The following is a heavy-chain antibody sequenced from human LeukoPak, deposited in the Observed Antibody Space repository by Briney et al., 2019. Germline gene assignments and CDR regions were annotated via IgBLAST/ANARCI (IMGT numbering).Heavy chain of an antibody. CDR3: AKDRRSSSWYGGGLDY. J-gene: IGHJ4*02. Sequence: GGSLRLSCATSGFTFSKYWMHWVRQAPGKGLVWVSGINWNGGGTGYADSVKGRFTISRDNAKNSLYLQMNSLRAEDTAVYYCAKDRRSSSWYGGGLDYWGQGTLVTVSS. V-gene: IGHV3-20*04. CDR1: GFTFSKYW. CDR2: INWNGGGT. D-gene: IGHD6-13*01.